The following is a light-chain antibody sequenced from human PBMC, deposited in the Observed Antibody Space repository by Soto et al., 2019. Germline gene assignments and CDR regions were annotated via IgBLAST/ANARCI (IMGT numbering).Light chain of an antibody. CDR3: QQYFSTPRIT. V-gene: IGKV1-5*03. Sequence: MTQAPATLSVSPGERATLSCRASQTISSWLAWYQHKPGKAPKLLIYKASTLKSGVPDRFSGSGSGTDFTLTISSLQAEDVAVYYCQQYFSTPRITFGQGTRLEI. CDR1: QTISSW. CDR2: KAS. J-gene: IGKJ5*01.